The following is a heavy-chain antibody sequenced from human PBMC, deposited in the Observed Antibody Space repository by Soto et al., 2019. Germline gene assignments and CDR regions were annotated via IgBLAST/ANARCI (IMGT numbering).Heavy chain of an antibody. Sequence: SLRLSCAASGFTFSSYRLIWVRQAPGKGLEWVANIKQDGSEKYYVDSVKGRFTISRDNAKNSVYLLMNSLRAEDTAVYYCAKGWYHYYWGQGTLVTVSS. D-gene: IGHD2-15*01. J-gene: IGHJ4*02. CDR2: IKQDGSEK. V-gene: IGHV3-7*01. CDR1: GFTFSSYR. CDR3: AKGWYHYY.